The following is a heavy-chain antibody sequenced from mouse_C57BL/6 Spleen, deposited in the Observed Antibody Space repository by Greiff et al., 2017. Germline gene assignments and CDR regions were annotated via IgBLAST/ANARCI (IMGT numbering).Heavy chain of an antibody. V-gene: IGHV1-15*01. D-gene: IGHD1-2*01. J-gene: IGHJ2*01. Sequence: QVQLQQSGAELVRPGASVTLSCKASGYTFTDYEMHWVKQTPVHGLEWIGAIDPETGGTAYNQKFKGKAILTAAKSSSTAYMELRSLTSEDAAVYYCTNDGGDWSQDTTRTVTS. CDR2: IDPETGGT. CDR3: TNDGGD. CDR1: GYTFTDYE.